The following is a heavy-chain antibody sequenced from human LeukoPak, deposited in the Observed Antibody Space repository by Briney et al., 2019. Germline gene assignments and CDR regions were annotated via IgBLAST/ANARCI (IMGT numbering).Heavy chain of an antibody. CDR3: ARVFIVPDTAMVDY. CDR1: GFTVSSNY. J-gene: IGHJ4*02. D-gene: IGHD5-18*01. Sequence: PGGSLRLSCAASGFTVSSNYMSWVRQAPGKGLEWVSVIYSGGSTYYADSVKGRFTISRDNSKNTLYLQMNSLRAEDTAVYYCARVFIVPDTAMVDYWGQGTRVTVSS. V-gene: IGHV3-53*01. CDR2: IYSGGST.